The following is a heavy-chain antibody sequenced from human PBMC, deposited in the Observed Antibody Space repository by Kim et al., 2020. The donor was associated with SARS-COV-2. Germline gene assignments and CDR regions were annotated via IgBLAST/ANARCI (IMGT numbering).Heavy chain of an antibody. CDR3: ASLKGSGTYFSLHFDY. J-gene: IGHJ4*02. Sequence: SETLSLTCTVSGGSISSSSHYWGWIRQPPGKGLEWIGTVYYTGSTKNNPALKSRVTISVDTSKDQFSLNLNSVTAADTAVYYCASLKGSGTYFSLHFDYWGQGILVTVSS. CDR1: GGSISSSSHY. V-gene: IGHV4-39*01. CDR2: VYYTGST. D-gene: IGHD3-10*01.